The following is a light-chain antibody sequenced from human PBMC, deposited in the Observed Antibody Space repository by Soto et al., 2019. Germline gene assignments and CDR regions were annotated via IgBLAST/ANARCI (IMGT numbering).Light chain of an antibody. CDR3: QKYDSAPWT. CDR1: QGITNY. J-gene: IGKJ1*01. V-gene: IGKV1-27*01. Sequence: DIQMTQSPSSLSASVGDRVTITCRASQGITNYLAWYQQKPGKPPKLLIYATSTLQSGVPSRFSGSGSGTDLTLTISSLQPEDVAIYYCQKYDSAPWTFGQGTKVEIK. CDR2: ATS.